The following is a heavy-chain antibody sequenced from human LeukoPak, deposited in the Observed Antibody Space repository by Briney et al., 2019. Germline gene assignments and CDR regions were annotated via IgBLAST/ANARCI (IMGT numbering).Heavy chain of an antibody. CDR3: AKDSSTGSLRFGDDY. CDR1: GFTVSSNH. CDR2: IYSGGST. V-gene: IGHV3-53*01. D-gene: IGHD5/OR15-5a*01. J-gene: IGHJ4*02. Sequence: HPGGSLRLSCAASGFTVSSNHMSWVRQAPGKGLEWVSVIYSGGSTYYADSVKGRFTISRDNSKNTLYLQMNSLRAEDTAVYYCAKDSSTGSLRFGDDYWGQGTLVTVSS.